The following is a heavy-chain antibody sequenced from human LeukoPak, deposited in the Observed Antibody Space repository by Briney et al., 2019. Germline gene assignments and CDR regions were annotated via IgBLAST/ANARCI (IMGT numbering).Heavy chain of an antibody. J-gene: IGHJ4*02. CDR2: ISSSGSTI. CDR3: AKEDRRGRHFDY. V-gene: IGHV3-48*03. CDR1: GFTFSSYE. D-gene: IGHD3-16*01. Sequence: PGGSLRLSCAASGFTFSSYEMNWVRQAPGKGLEWVSYISSSGSTIYYADSVKGRFTISRDNAKNSLYLQMNSLRAEDTALYYCAKEDRRGRHFDYWGQGTLVTVSS.